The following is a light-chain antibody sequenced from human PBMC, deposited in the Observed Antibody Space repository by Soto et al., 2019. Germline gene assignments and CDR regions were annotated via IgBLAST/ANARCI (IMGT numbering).Light chain of an antibody. Sequence: DIQMTQSPSTLSASVGDRVTITCRANQTISTWLAWYQQKPGQAPKLLIYRASTLQTGVPSRISGSGSGTEFTLTISSLQPDDFAPYYCHQYSTFSRTFGQATKVQI. V-gene: IGKV1-5*03. CDR1: QTISTW. J-gene: IGKJ1*01. CDR2: RAS. CDR3: HQYSTFSRT.